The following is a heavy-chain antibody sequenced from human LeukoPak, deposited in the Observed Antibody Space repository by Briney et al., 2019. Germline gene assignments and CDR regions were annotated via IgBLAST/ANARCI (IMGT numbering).Heavy chain of an antibody. V-gene: IGHV4-4*07. Sequence: SETLSVTCTVSGASINSYYWSWIRQPDGKGLEWIGRIYTSGSTNYNPSLKSRVTMSVDTSKNQFSLKLSSVTAADTAVYYCAREREDIKLMLYAYYFDYWGQGTLVTVSS. J-gene: IGHJ4*02. CDR1: GASINSYY. CDR3: AREREDIKLMLYAYYFDY. CDR2: IYTSGST. D-gene: IGHD2-8*01.